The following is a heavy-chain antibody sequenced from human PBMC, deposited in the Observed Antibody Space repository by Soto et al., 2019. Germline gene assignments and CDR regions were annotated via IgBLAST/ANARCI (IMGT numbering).Heavy chain of an antibody. CDR3: AKAYFVWSSEQPYYFDY. D-gene: IGHD3-16*01. CDR1: GFTFSNYA. Sequence: EVQLLDSGGGLVQPGGSLRLSCAASGFTFSNYAMTWVRQGPGKGLEWVSGISGGGGRSYYADSVKGRFTISRDNSKSTLYLQMNNLRAEDTAVYYCAKAYFVWSSEQPYYFDYWGQGTLVTVSS. V-gene: IGHV3-23*01. CDR2: ISGGGGRS. J-gene: IGHJ4*02.